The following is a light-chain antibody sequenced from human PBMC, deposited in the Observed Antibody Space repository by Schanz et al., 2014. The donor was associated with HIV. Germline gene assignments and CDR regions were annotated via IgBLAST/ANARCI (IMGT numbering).Light chain of an antibody. CDR2: DVN. CDR1: SSDVGGYNY. V-gene: IGLV2-14*01. Sequence: QSALTQPPSASGSPGQSVTISCTGTSSDVGGYNYVSWYQQHPDTAPKLMIYDVNKRPSGVSNRFSGSKSGNTASLTISGLQAEDEADYYCSSYTSSSTYVFGTGTKVTVL. CDR3: SSYTSSSTYV. J-gene: IGLJ1*01.